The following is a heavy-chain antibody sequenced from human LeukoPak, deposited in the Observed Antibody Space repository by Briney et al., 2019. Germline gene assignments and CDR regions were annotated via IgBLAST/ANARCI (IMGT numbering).Heavy chain of an antibody. CDR2: IYTSGTT. CDR3: ARGKVVAGTPGQNSWDS. D-gene: IGHD6-19*01. J-gene: IGHJ4*02. CDR1: GGSISSGSYY. V-gene: IGHV4-61*02. Sequence: PSQTLSLTCTVSGGSISSGSYYWSWIRQPAGKGLEWIGRIYTSGTTNYNPSLTSRVTISGDTSKNQFSLKLSSVTAADTAVYYCARGKVVAGTPGQNSWDSWGQGILVTVSS.